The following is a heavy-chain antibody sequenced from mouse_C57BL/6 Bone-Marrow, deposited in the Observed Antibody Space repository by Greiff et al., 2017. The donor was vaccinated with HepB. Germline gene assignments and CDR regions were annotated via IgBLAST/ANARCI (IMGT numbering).Heavy chain of an antibody. CDR1: GFTFSSYA. CDR3: TRDKTGPFYFDY. V-gene: IGHV5-9-1*02. Sequence: EVQLVESGEGLVKPGGSLKLSCAASGFTFSSYAMSWVRQTPEKRLEWVAYISSGGDYIYYADTVKGRFTISRDNARNTLYLQMSSLKSEDTAMYYCTRDKTGPFYFDYWGQGTTLTVSS. D-gene: IGHD4-1*01. J-gene: IGHJ2*01. CDR2: ISSGGDYI.